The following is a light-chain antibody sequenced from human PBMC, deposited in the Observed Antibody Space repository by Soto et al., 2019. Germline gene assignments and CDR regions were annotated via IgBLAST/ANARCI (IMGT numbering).Light chain of an antibody. CDR3: QQYNSYWT. V-gene: IGKV1-5*03. CDR1: QSISSW. CDR2: KAS. Sequence: DIQMTQSPSTLSASVGDRVTITCRASQSISSWLAWYQQKPGKDPKLLIYKASTLKSGVPSRFSGSGSGTEFTLTISSLQPDDFATYYFQQYNSYWTFGQGTKVEIK. J-gene: IGKJ1*01.